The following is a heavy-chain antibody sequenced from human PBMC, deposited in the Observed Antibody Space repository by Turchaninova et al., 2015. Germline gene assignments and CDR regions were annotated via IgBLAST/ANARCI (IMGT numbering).Heavy chain of an antibody. J-gene: IGHJ4*02. Sequence: QVQLQESGPGLVKPSETLSLTCAVSAYSLSSGYSWGWIRQPPGKGLGWLAGINLSGNTYYTPSLKRRVTXSVXXPKNXFSLKXXSGXAXDTAVYYXXXSRGEYYDGXGYLXXWGQGTLVTXSS. CDR3: XXSRGEYYDGXGYLXX. V-gene: IGHV4-38-2*01. CDR1: AYSLSSGYS. CDR2: INLSGNT. D-gene: IGHD3-22*01.